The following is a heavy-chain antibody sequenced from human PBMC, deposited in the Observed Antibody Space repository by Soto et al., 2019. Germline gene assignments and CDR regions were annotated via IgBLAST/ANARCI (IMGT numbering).Heavy chain of an antibody. D-gene: IGHD3-22*01. Sequence: QVQLVQSGAEVKKPGSSVKVSCKASGGTFSSYAISWARQAPGQGLGWMVGIIPIFGTANYAQKFQGRVTITADESTSTAYMELSSLRSEDTAVYYCARVSYYDSSGQGWFDPWGQGTLVTVSS. CDR2: IIPIFGTA. CDR3: ARVSYYDSSGQGWFDP. CDR1: GGTFSSYA. J-gene: IGHJ5*02. V-gene: IGHV1-69*01.